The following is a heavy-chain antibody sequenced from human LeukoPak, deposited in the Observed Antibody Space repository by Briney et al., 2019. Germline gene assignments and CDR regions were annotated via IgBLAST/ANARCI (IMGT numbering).Heavy chain of an antibody. J-gene: IGHJ4*02. D-gene: IGHD1-26*01. CDR2: MNPNSGNT. V-gene: IGHV1-8*03. CDR3: ARGERGSYYVHFDY. Sequence: ASVKVSCKASGYTFTSYDINWVRQATGQGLEWMGWMNPNSGNTGYAQKFQGRVTITRNTSISTAYMELSSLRSEDTAVYYCARGERGSYYVHFDYWGQGTLVTVSS. CDR1: GYTFTSYD.